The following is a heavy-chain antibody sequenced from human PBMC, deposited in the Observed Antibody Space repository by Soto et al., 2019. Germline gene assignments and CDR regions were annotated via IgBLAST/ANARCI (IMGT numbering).Heavy chain of an antibody. V-gene: IGHV3-74*01. CDR2: INTDGSFR. J-gene: IGHJ4*02. D-gene: IGHD6-19*01. CDR3: VRGTSAWSGKDY. CDR1: GFTFSNHW. Sequence: EVPLVESGGGLVQPGGSLRLSCTASGFTFSNHWMHWVRQGPGQGLVWVSRINTDGSFRDYADSVRGRFTISRDNAKNTLILQMNSLRAEDTAVYYCVRGTSAWSGKDYWGQGTLVTVSS.